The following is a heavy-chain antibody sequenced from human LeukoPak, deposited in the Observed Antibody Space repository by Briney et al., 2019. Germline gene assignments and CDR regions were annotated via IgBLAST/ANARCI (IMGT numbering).Heavy chain of an antibody. Sequence: SETLSLTCTVSGGSISSSSYYWGWIRQPPGKGLEWIGSIYYRGSTYYNPSLKSRVTISVDTSKNQFSLKLSSVTAADTAVYYCARDTVVLWFGELSPPNYFDYWGQGTLVTVSS. D-gene: IGHD3-10*01. CDR2: IYYRGST. V-gene: IGHV4-39*07. CDR3: ARDTVVLWFGELSPPNYFDY. CDR1: GGSISSSSYY. J-gene: IGHJ4*02.